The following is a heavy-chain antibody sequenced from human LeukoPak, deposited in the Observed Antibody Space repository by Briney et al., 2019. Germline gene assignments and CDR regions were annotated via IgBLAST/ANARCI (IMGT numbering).Heavy chain of an antibody. CDR2: INPNSGGT. J-gene: IGHJ4*02. Sequence: ASVKVSCKASGYTFTGYYMHWVRQAPGQGLEWMGWINPNSGGTTYAQKFQGRVTMTRDTSISTAYMELSRLRSDDTAVYYCARGGSSWSRLDYWGQGTLVTVSS. D-gene: IGHD6-13*01. V-gene: IGHV1-2*02. CDR3: ARGGSSWSRLDY. CDR1: GYTFTGYY.